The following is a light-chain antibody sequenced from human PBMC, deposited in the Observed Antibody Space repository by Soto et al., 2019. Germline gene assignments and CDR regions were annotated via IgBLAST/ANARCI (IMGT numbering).Light chain of an antibody. CDR2: EVT. Sequence: QSVLTQPASVSGSPGQSITISCTGTISDVGGHGYVSWYQQHPGKAPKLMIYEVTYRPSGVSDRFSGSKSGNTASLTISGLQAEDEADFYCCSYAGSYTWVFGGGTKLTVL. V-gene: IGLV2-14*01. CDR3: CSYAGSYTWV. J-gene: IGLJ3*02. CDR1: ISDVGGHGY.